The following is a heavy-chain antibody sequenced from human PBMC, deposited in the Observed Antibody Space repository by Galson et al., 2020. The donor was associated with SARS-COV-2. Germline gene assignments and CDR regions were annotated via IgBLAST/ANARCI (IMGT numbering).Heavy chain of an antibody. V-gene: IGHV4-59*01. Sequence: SETLSLTCTVSGGSISSYYWSWIRQPPGKGLEWIWYIYYSGSTNYNPSLKSRVTISVDTSKNQFSLKLSSVTAADTAVYYCARAEYCSGGSCEGYYYYMDVWGKGTTVTVSS. D-gene: IGHD2-15*01. J-gene: IGHJ6*03. CDR1: GGSISSYY. CDR3: ARAEYCSGGSCEGYYYYMDV. CDR2: IYYSGST.